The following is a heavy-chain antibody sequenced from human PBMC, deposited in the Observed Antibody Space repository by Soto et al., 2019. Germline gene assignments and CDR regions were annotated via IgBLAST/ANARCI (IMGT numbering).Heavy chain of an antibody. CDR3: ASSYGSGYRAFDY. CDR1: GDTFNFYS. J-gene: IGHJ4*02. D-gene: IGHD3-10*01. V-gene: IGHV1-69*02. Sequence: HVKLVQSGAEVKRPGSSVKVSCKASGDTFNFYSINWVRQAPGLGLEWMGRVNPIVSMSNYAQKFQGRVTMTADKSTSTAYMELSSLRSEDTAIYYCASSYGSGYRAFDYWGKGALVTVSS. CDR2: VNPIVSMS.